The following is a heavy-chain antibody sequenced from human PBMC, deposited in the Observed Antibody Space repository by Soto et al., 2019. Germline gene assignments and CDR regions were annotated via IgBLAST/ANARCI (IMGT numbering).Heavy chain of an antibody. CDR2: IYPGDSDT. D-gene: IGHD2-2*01. J-gene: IGHJ4*02. Sequence: PGESLKISCKGSGYSFTSYWIGWVRQMPGKGLEWMGIIYPGDSDTRYSPSFQGQVTISADKSISTAYLQWSSLKASDTAMYYCARRARYCSSTSCLNFDYWGQGTLVTVSS. CDR1: GYSFTSYW. CDR3: ARRARYCSSTSCLNFDY. V-gene: IGHV5-51*01.